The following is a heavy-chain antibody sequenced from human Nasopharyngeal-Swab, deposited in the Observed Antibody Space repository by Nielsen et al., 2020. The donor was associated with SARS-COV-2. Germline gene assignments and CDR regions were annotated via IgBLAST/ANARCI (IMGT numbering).Heavy chain of an antibody. Sequence: GGSLRLSCAASGFTFSSYGMHWVRQAPGKGLEWAAVISYDGSNKYYADSVKGRFTISRDNSKNTLYLQMNSLRAEDTAVYYCASGSPINVVPAARHPRQFDYWGQGTLVTVSS. J-gene: IGHJ4*02. CDR1: GFTFSSYG. CDR2: ISYDGSNK. D-gene: IGHD2-2*01. V-gene: IGHV3-30*03. CDR3: ASGSPINVVPAARHPRQFDY.